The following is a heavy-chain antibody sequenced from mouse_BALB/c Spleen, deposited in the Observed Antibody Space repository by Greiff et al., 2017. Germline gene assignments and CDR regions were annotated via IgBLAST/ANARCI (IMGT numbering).Heavy chain of an antibody. J-gene: IGHJ2*01. CDR1: GFTFSSYA. D-gene: IGHD2-3*01. V-gene: IGHV5-6-5*01. Sequence: DVKLVESGGGLVKPGGSLKLSCAASGFTFSSYAMSWVRQTPEKRLEWVASISSGGSTYYPDSVKGRFTISRDNARNILYLQMSSLRSEDTAMYYCAREADGYYDYWGQGTTLTVSS. CDR2: ISSGGST. CDR3: AREADGYYDY.